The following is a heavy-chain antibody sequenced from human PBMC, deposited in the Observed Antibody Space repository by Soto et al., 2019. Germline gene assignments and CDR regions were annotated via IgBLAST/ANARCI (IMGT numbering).Heavy chain of an antibody. CDR1: GFSLSTSGVG. CDR2: IYWNDDK. CDR3: AHIRGRRLHLGELSAINFDY. Sequence: SGPTLVNPTQTLTLTCTFSGFSLSTSGVGVGWIRQPPGKALEWLALIYWNDDKRYSPSLKSRLTITKDTSKNQVVLTMTNVDPVDTATYYCAHIRGRRLHLGELSAINFDYWGQGTLVTVSS. J-gene: IGHJ4*02. D-gene: IGHD3-16*02. V-gene: IGHV2-5*01.